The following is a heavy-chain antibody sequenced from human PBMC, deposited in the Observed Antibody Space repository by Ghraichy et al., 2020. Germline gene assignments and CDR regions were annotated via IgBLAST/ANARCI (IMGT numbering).Heavy chain of an antibody. Sequence: GSLRLSCAASGFTFSSFRMSWVRQAPGKGLEWVSSICSASSYIYYADSVKGRFTISRDNAKSSLYLQMNSLRADDTAVYYCARDPGYCSGGRCYGDAFDIWGQGTVVTVSS. D-gene: IGHD2-15*01. CDR1: GFTFSSFR. CDR2: ICSASSYI. J-gene: IGHJ3*02. V-gene: IGHV3-21*06. CDR3: ARDPGYCSGGRCYGDAFDI.